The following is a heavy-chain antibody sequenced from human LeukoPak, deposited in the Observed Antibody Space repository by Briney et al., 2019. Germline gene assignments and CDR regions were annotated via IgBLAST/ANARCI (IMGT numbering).Heavy chain of an antibody. J-gene: IGHJ4*02. D-gene: IGHD2-2*01. Sequence: ASVKVSCKASGYTFTSYGISWVRQAPGQGLEWMGWISAYNGNTNYAQKLQGRVTMTTDTSTSTAYMELSSLRSEDTAVYYCARDPVGLYYFDYWGQGTLVTVSS. CDR2: ISAYNGNT. V-gene: IGHV1-18*01. CDR1: GYTFTSYG. CDR3: ARDPVGLYYFDY.